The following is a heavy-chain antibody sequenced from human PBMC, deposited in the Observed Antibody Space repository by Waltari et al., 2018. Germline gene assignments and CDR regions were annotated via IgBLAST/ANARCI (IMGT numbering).Heavy chain of an antibody. V-gene: IGHV1-46*01. J-gene: IGHJ3*02. CDR1: GYTFTSYY. CDR2: INPSGGST. CDR3: AILGGDAFDI. D-gene: IGHD3-10*01. Sequence: QVQLVQSGAEVKKPGASVKVSCKASGYTFTSYYMHWVRQAPGQGLEWMGIINPSGGSTSYAQKFQGRVTMTRDTSTRTVYMELSSLRSEDTAVYYCAILGGDAFDIWGQGTMVTVSS.